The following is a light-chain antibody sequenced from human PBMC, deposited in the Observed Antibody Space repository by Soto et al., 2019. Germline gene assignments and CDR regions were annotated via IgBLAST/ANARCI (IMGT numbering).Light chain of an antibody. Sequence: IQMTQSPSSLSASVGGRVTITCRASQTISSYLNWYQQTPGRAPARLISAASTLQSGVPSRFSGSGSGTDFTLTISSLQPEDFATYYGQQSYSRPYTFGQGTKLEIK. CDR3: QQSYSRPYT. CDR1: QTISSY. CDR2: AAS. V-gene: IGKV1-39*01. J-gene: IGKJ2*01.